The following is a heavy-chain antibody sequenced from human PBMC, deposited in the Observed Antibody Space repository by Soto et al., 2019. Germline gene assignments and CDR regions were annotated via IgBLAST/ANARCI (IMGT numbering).Heavy chain of an antibody. V-gene: IGHV1-18*04. CDR1: GYSFVSHG. Sequence: QIHLVQSGLEVKKPGASVKVSCKASGYSFVSHGISWVRQAPGQGLEWMAWIGPYKGGTIYAQKFQGRLTVTADTSTCSAYMELRNLGPDDPAVYYCARDVQPWWEYATGGYDYWGQGTLVTVSS. D-gene: IGHD5-18*01. CDR2: IGPYKGGT. CDR3: ARDVQPWWEYATGGYDY. J-gene: IGHJ4*02.